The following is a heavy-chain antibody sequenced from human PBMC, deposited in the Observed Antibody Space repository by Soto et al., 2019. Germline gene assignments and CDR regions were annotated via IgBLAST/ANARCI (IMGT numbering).Heavy chain of an antibody. J-gene: IGHJ4*02. D-gene: IGHD6-19*01. CDR2: MSPDGSER. Sequence: EVHLVESGGNLVQPGGSLRLTCAASGSTFSKFWMGWVRQTPGRKLEWVANMSPDGSERYYLDSVRGRFTISRDNVANSLSLQINSLRTEDTGVYYCTKDGSGWSATWGQGTPVIVSS. CDR3: TKDGSGWSAT. CDR1: GSTFSKFW. V-gene: IGHV3-7*04.